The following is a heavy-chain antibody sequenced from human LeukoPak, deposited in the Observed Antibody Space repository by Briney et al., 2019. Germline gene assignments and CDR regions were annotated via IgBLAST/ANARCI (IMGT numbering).Heavy chain of an antibody. CDR3: ARHNAPRRVGFDF. V-gene: IGHV4-39*01. CDR2: LSHAGNT. J-gene: IGHJ4*02. Sequence: SETLSLTCSVSGDSVRNDFYYWGWIRQPPGKGLEWVACLSHAGNTWYNPSLEGRLSISVDTSKNQFSLKLSSVTAADTALYWCARHNAPRRVGFDFWGQGILVTVSS. D-gene: IGHD2-2*01. CDR1: GDSVRNDFYY.